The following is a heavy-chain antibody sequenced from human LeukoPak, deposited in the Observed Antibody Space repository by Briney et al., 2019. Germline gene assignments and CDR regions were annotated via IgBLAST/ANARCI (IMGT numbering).Heavy chain of an antibody. V-gene: IGHV1-8*03. Sequence: ASVKVSCKASGYTFTSYAMNWVRQATGQGLEWMGWMNPNSGNTGYAQKFQGRVTITRNTSISTAYMELSSLRSEDTAVYYCASRYSSGWYVGAFDIWGQGTMVTVSS. CDR2: MNPNSGNT. CDR1: GYTFTSYA. J-gene: IGHJ3*02. CDR3: ASRYSSGWYVGAFDI. D-gene: IGHD6-19*01.